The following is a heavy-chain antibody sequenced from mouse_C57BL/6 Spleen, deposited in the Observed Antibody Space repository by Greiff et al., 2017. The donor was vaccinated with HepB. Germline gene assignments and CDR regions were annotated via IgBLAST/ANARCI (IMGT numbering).Heavy chain of an antibody. CDR1: GYAFSSSW. J-gene: IGHJ1*03. CDR2: IYPGDGDT. V-gene: IGHV1-82*01. CDR3: AREFTTVGYFDV. D-gene: IGHD1-1*01. Sequence: QVQLQQSGPELVKPGASVKISCKASGYAFSSSWMNWVKQRPGKGLEWIGRIYPGDGDTNYNGKFKGKATLTADKSSSTAYMQLSSLTSEDSAVYFCAREFTTVGYFDVWGTGTTVTVSS.